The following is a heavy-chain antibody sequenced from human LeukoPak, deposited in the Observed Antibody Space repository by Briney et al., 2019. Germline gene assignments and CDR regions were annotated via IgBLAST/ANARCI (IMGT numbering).Heavy chain of an antibody. D-gene: IGHD3/OR15-3a*01. J-gene: IGHJ4*02. V-gene: IGHV3-30*09. Sequence: PGGSLRLSCAASGFTFNSYAMHWVRQAPGKGLEWVAVISYDGGNKYYADSVKGRFAISRDNSKSTLYLQMNSLRTDDTAVYYCARDTGTHYFDYWAQGTLVTVSS. CDR1: GFTFNSYA. CDR3: ARDTGTHYFDY. CDR2: ISYDGGNK.